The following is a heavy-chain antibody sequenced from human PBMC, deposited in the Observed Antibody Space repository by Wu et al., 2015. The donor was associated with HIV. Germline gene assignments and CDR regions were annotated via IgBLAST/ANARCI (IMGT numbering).Heavy chain of an antibody. CDR1: GYTFTGYY. CDR2: INPNSGGT. J-gene: IGHJ5*02. V-gene: IGHV1-2*02. CDR3: ARDKLTMVRGGKGNWFDP. D-gene: IGHD3-10*01. Sequence: QVQLVQSGAEVKKPGASVKVSCKASGYTFTGYYMHWVRQAPGQGLEWMGWINPNSGGTNYAQKFQGRVTMTRDTSISTAYMELSRLRSDDTAVYYCARDKLTMVRGGKGNWFDPWGQGTLVTVSS.